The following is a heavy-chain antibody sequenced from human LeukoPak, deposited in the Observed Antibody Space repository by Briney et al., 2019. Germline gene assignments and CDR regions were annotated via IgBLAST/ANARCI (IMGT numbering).Heavy chain of an antibody. J-gene: IGHJ5*02. V-gene: IGHV4-59*11. CDR1: GGSISSHY. Sequence: SETLSLTCTVSGGSISSHYWRWIRQPPGKGLEWIGYIYYSGSTNYNPSLKSRVTISVDTSKNQFSLKLSSVTAADTAVYYCARGSSSSWYWFDPWGQGTLVTVSS. D-gene: IGHD6-13*01. CDR2: IYYSGST. CDR3: ARGSSSSWYWFDP.